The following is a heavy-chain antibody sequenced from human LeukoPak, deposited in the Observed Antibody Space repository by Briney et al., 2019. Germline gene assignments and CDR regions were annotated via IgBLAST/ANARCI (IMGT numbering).Heavy chain of an antibody. CDR3: ARGDYGFWSGYPHYFDY. D-gene: IGHD3-3*01. CDR2: TYYRSKWYN. J-gene: IGHJ4*02. CDR1: GGSVSSNSAA. Sequence: SQTLSLTCAISGGSVSSNSAAWNWIRQSPSRGLEWLGRTYYRSKWYNDYAVSVKSRITINPDTSKNQFSLQLNSVTPEDTAVYYCARGDYGFWSGYPHYFDYWGQGTLVTVSS. V-gene: IGHV6-1*01.